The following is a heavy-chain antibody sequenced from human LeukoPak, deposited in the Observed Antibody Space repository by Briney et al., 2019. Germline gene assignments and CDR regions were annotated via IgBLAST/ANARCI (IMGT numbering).Heavy chain of an antibody. Sequence: GGSLRLSCTASGFTFGDYYMTWFRQAPGKGLAWVGFISSTPYGGTPEYAASVKGRFTISRDDSKSIAYLQMHSLKFEATAVYYCASGILTGGRYYFDYWGQGTLVTVSS. CDR2: ISSTPYGGTP. CDR1: GFTFGDYY. V-gene: IGHV3-49*03. CDR3: ASGILTGGRYYFDY. D-gene: IGHD3-9*01. J-gene: IGHJ4*02.